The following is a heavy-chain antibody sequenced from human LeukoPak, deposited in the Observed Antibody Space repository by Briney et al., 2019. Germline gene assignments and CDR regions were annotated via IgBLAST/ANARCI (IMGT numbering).Heavy chain of an antibody. CDR2: ISPYNGNT. CDR3: ARDLDSGGTTFRALNY. J-gene: IGHJ4*02. CDR1: GYTFTGYG. Sequence: ASVKVSCKASGYTFTGYGIIWVRQAPGQGLEWMGWISPYNGNTNYAQKFQGRVTMTTDTSTTTTYMELRCLRSDDTAVYYCARDLDSGGTTFRALNYWGQGILVTVSS. D-gene: IGHD1-14*01. V-gene: IGHV1-18*04.